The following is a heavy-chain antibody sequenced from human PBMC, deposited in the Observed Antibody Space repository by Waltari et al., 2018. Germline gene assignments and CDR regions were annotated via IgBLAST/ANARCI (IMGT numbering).Heavy chain of an antibody. CDR3: ARIAALFLLDY. CDR2: ISPTSTTI. J-gene: IGHJ4*02. D-gene: IGHD6-6*01. Sequence: EVQLVESGGGLIQRGGSLRLSCAASAFTFGPYSMNWVRQAPGKGLEWVSYISPTSTTIYYADSVKGRFTISRDNAKNTLYLQMNSLRAEDTAVYYCARIAALFLLDYWGQGTLVTVSS. V-gene: IGHV3-48*04. CDR1: AFTFGPYS.